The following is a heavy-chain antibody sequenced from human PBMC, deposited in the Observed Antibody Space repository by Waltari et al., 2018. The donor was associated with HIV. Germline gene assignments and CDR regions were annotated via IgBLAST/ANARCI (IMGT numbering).Heavy chain of an antibody. V-gene: IGHV3-7*01. CDR2: IKQDGSEI. Sequence: EVQLVESGGDLVQPGGSLRLSCAASGSPFSSYWMSWVRQAPGKGLEWGANIKQDGSEIYYVDSVKGRFTISRDNAKNSLYLQMNSLRAEDTAVYFCARRGGRSSPLGYWGQGTLVTVSS. D-gene: IGHD6-13*01. J-gene: IGHJ4*02. CDR1: GSPFSSYW. CDR3: ARRGGRSSPLGY.